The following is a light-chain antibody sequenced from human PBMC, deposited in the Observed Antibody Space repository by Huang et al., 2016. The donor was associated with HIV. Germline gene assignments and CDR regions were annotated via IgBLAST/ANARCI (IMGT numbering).Light chain of an antibody. J-gene: IGKJ2*01. CDR3: QQYNSYSPT. CDR1: QTISHW. Sequence: DIQMTQSPSTLSASVGDRVTITCRASQTISHWLAWYQQKPGKAPKFLIYKASNLESVVPSRFSGSGSGTEFTLTISSLQPDDFATYYCQQYNSYSPTFGQGTKLEIK. V-gene: IGKV1-5*03. CDR2: KAS.